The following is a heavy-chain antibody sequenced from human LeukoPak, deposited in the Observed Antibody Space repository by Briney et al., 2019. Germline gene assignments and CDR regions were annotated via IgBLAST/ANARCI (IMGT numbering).Heavy chain of an antibody. J-gene: IGHJ4*02. V-gene: IGHV4-30-2*01. D-gene: IGHD6-19*01. CDR3: ARGSFGIPGAADH. Sequence: SETLSLTCNVSGGSISSAGYSWSWLRQPPGKGLEWIAYIYHDGGMNLHPSLRSRVAISLDTSKNQFSLNLTSVTAADTAMYYCARGSFGIPGAADHWGRGTLVTVSS. CDR1: GGSISSAGYS. CDR2: IYHDGGM.